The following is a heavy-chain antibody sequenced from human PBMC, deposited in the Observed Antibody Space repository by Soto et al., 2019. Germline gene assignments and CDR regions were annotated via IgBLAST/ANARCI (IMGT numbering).Heavy chain of an antibody. CDR3: ARLLPGLAYGMDV. CDR1: GYSFTSYW. Sequence: PGESLKISCKGSGYSFTSYWIGLVRQMPGKGREWMGIIYPRHSDTRYSPSFQGQVTISADKSISTAYLQWSSLKASDTAMYYCARLLPGLAYGMDVWGQGTTVTVSS. CDR2: IYPRHSDT. J-gene: IGHJ6*02. V-gene: IGHV5-51*01.